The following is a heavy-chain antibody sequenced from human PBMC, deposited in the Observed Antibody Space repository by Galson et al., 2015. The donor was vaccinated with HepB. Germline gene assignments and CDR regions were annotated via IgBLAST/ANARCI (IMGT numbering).Heavy chain of an antibody. J-gene: IGHJ3*02. Sequence: SLRLSCAASGFTFSSYGMHWVRQAPGKGLEWVALISYDGSNKYYADSVKGRFTISRDNSKNTLYLQMSSLRAEDTTVYYCARVAKIQRFLFAFDMWGQGTMVTVSS. CDR3: ARVAKIQRFLFAFDM. V-gene: IGHV3-30*19. D-gene: IGHD3-3*01. CDR1: GFTFSSYG. CDR2: ISYDGSNK.